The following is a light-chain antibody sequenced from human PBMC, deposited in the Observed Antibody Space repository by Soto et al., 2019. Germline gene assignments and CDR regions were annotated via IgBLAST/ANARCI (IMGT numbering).Light chain of an antibody. CDR3: SSYAGSINV. CDR1: SSDVGGYNY. CDR2: EVN. V-gene: IGLV2-8*01. Sequence: QSALTQPPSASGSPGQSVAISCTGTSSDVGGYNYVSWYQQHPGKAPKLMIYEVNKRPSGVPDRCSGSKSGNTASLTVSGLQAEDEADYYCSSYAGSINVFGTGTKLTVL. J-gene: IGLJ1*01.